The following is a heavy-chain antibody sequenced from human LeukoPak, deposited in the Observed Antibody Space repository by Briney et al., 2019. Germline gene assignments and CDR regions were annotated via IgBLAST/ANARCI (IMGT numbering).Heavy chain of an antibody. Sequence: ASVKVSCKASGYTFTSYGINWVRQAPGQGLEWMGWISAYNGNTNYAQKLQGRVTMTTDTSTSTAYMELRSLRSNDTAVYYCLRTPHYDILTGYYIGDWFDPWGQGTLVTVSS. CDR2: ISAYNGNT. CDR1: GYTFTSYG. J-gene: IGHJ5*02. D-gene: IGHD3-9*01. V-gene: IGHV1-18*01. CDR3: LRTPHYDILTGYYIGDWFDP.